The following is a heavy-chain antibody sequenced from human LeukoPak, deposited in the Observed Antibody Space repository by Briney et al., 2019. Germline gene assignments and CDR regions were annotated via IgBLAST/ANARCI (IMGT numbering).Heavy chain of an antibody. D-gene: IGHD2-15*01. V-gene: IGHV4-34*01. Sequence: SETLSLTCAVYGGSFSGYYWSWIRQPPGKGLEWVGEINHSGSTNYNPSLKSRVTISVDTSKNQFSLKLSSVTAADTAVYYCALGYCSGGSCQHSYYFDYWGQGTLVTVSS. J-gene: IGHJ4*02. CDR1: GGSFSGYY. CDR3: ALGYCSGGSCQHSYYFDY. CDR2: INHSGST.